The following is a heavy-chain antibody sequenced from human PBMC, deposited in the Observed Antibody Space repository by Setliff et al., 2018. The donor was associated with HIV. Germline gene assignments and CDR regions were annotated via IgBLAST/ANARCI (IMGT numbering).Heavy chain of an antibody. D-gene: IGHD1-26*01. CDR3: AREGGGYSGTYFNFTFDS. CDR2: IYHSGNT. V-gene: IGHV4-34*01. Sequence: PSETLSLTCAVYGGSFSGYFWSWIRQPPGRGLEWIGEIYHSGNTNYNPSLKSRVTMSIDTSTNQFSLKLNSVTAADMATYYCAREGGGYSGTYFNFTFDSWGQGTLVTVSS. J-gene: IGHJ4*02. CDR1: GGSFSGYF.